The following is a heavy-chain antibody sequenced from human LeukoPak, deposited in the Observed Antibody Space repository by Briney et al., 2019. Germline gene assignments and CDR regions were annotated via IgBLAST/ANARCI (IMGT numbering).Heavy chain of an antibody. CDR1: GFTFSTYA. D-gene: IGHD1-26*01. Sequence: PGGSLRLSCAASGFTFSTYAMSWVRQAPGKGLEWVSAIGDTTYYADSVKGRFTISRDNSKNTLYLQMNNLRAEDAAIYYCAKAYAFVGANYFDYWGQGTLSPSPQ. V-gene: IGHV3-23*01. J-gene: IGHJ4*02. CDR2: IGDTT. CDR3: AKAYAFVGANYFDY.